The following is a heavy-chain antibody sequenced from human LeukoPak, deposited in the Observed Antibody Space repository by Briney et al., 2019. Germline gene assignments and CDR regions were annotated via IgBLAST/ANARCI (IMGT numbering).Heavy chain of an antibody. J-gene: IGHJ4*02. Sequence: AASAKVSCKASGYTFTGYYMHWVRQAPGQGLEWMGWINPNSGGTNYAQKFQGRVTMTRDTSISTAYMELSRLRSDDTAVYYCASLLWFGESDFDYWGQGTLVTVSS. CDR2: INPNSGGT. V-gene: IGHV1-2*02. CDR3: ASLLWFGESDFDY. D-gene: IGHD3-10*01. CDR1: GYTFTGYY.